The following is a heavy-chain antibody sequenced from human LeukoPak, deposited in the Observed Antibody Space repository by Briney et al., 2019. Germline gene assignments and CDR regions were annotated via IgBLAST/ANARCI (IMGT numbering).Heavy chain of an antibody. V-gene: IGHV3-23*01. CDR2: IISGGST. CDR3: ARDLHGAFDI. Sequence: GGSLRLSCVASGFTFSNNGMSWVRQAPGKGLEWVSSIISGGSTYYADSVKGRFTISRDNSKKTLYLQMNSLRAEDTAVYYCARDLHGAFDIWGQGTMVTVSA. J-gene: IGHJ3*02. CDR1: GFTFSNNG. D-gene: IGHD4-11*01.